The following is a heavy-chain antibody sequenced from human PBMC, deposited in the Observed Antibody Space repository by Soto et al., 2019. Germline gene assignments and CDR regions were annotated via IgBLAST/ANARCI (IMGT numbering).Heavy chain of an antibody. J-gene: IGHJ4*02. CDR1: GGSISTGGNY. Sequence: SETLSLTCTVSGGSISTGGNYWAWIRQLPGKGLEWIGYVYYSGSTYYNPSLESRVTISVDTTNNQVSLKLSSVTAADTAVYYCARDRGGHFDYCGQGTLVTVSS. CDR2: VYYSGST. D-gene: IGHD3-16*01. CDR3: ARDRGGHFDY. V-gene: IGHV4-31*03.